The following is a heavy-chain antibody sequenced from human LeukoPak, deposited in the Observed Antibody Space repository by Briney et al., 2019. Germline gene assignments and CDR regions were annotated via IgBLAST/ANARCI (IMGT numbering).Heavy chain of an antibody. V-gene: IGHV4-59*01. CDR3: AREGDPDGYITYFDY. CDR2: IYYSGST. D-gene: IGHD5-24*01. CDR1: GGSISSYY. J-gene: IGHJ4*02. Sequence: SETLSLTCTVSGGSISSYYWSWLRQPPGKGLEWIGYIYYSGSTNYIPSLKSRVTISVDTSKNQFSLKLSSVTAADTAVYYCAREGDPDGYITYFDYWGQGTLVTVSS.